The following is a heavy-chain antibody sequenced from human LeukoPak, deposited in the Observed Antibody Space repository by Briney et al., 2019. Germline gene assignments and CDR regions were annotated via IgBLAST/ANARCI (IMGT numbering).Heavy chain of an antibody. V-gene: IGHV3-74*01. J-gene: IGHJ4*02. CDR1: GFTFSSYW. D-gene: IGHD5-18*01. CDR3: ARDLSYGYDDY. Sequence: GGSLRLSCAASGFTFSSYWMHWVRQAPGKGLVWVSRINSDGSSTSHADSVKGRFTISRDNSKNTLYLQMNSLRAEDTAVYYCARDLSYGYDDYWGQGTLVTVSS. CDR2: INSDGSST.